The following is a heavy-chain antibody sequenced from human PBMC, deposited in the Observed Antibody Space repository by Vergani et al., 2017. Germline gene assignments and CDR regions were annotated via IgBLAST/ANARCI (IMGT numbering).Heavy chain of an antibody. CDR2: ISAYNGNT. CDR1: GYTFTSYG. CDR3: ARDRVVPAAEILLVRFDP. Sequence: QLVQSGPEVKKPGTSVKVSCKASGYTFTSYGISWVRQAPGQGLEWMGWISAYNGNTNYAQKLQGRVTMTTDTSTSTAYMELRSLRSDDTAVYYCARDRVVPAAEILLVRFDPWGQGTLVTVSS. D-gene: IGHD2-2*01. J-gene: IGHJ5*02. V-gene: IGHV1-18*01.